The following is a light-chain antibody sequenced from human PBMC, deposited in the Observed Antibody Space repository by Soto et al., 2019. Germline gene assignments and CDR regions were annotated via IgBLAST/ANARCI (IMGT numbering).Light chain of an antibody. CDR2: AAS. V-gene: IGKV1-39*01. Sequence: DIQMTQSPYSLSASSGDRFTISCLASQSISSYLNWYQQKPGKAPKLLIYAASSLQSGVPSRFSGSGSGTDFTLTISSLQPEDFATYYCQQSYSTPPTFGQGTRLEIK. CDR1: QSISSY. J-gene: IGKJ5*01. CDR3: QQSYSTPPT.